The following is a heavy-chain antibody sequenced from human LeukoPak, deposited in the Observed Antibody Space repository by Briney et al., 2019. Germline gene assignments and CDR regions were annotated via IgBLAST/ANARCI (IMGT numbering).Heavy chain of an antibody. CDR1: GGSISSYY. Sequence: PSETLSLTCTVSGGSISSYYWSWIRQPPGKGLEWIGYIYYSGSTNYNPSLKSRVTISVDTSKNQFSLKLSSVTAADTAVYYCARGSKYSSSWYRGDYYGMDVWGQGTTVTVSS. D-gene: IGHD6-13*01. V-gene: IGHV4-59*01. J-gene: IGHJ6*02. CDR2: IYYSGST. CDR3: ARGSKYSSSWYRGDYYGMDV.